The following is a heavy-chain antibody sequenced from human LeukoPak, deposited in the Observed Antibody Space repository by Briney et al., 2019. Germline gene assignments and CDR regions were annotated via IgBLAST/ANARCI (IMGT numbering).Heavy chain of an antibody. CDR3: ARFTYYYGGDGMDV. CDR1: GYTFTSYY. J-gene: IGHJ6*02. Sequence: GASVKVSCKASGYTFTSYYMHWVRQATGQGLEWMGWMNPNSGNTGYAQKFQGRVTMTRNTSISTAYMELSSLRSEDTAVYYCARFTYYYGGDGMDVWGQGTTVTVSS. V-gene: IGHV1-8*02. CDR2: MNPNSGNT. D-gene: IGHD3-10*01.